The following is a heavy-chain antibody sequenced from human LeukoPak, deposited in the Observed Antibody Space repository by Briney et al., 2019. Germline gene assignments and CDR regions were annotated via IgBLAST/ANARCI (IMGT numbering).Heavy chain of an antibody. V-gene: IGHV3-23*01. D-gene: IGHD3-16*01. Sequence: GGSLRLSCAASGFTFSSYAMSWVRQAPGKGLEWVSVISGGGGSTKYADSVKGRFTISRDNSKNTLSLQMNSLRAEDTAVYYCARDLVGAYDCVWGSYYYYGMDVWGQGTTVTVSS. J-gene: IGHJ6*02. CDR3: ARDLVGAYDCVWGSYYYYGMDV. CDR1: GFTFSSYA. CDR2: ISGGGGST.